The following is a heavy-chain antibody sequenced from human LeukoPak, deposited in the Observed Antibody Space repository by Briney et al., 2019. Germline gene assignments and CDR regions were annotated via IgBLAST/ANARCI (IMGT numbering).Heavy chain of an antibody. D-gene: IGHD6-19*01. Sequence: GGSLRHSCEASGFTFSDHYLDWVRQAPGKGPEWVGRSRDKPKSYSTECAASVKGRFSIIRDDAKNSMYLQMNNLRTEDTAVYYCARGVRYSSAWAFDYWGQGTLVTVSS. CDR1: GFTFSDHY. CDR3: ARGVRYSSAWAFDY. V-gene: IGHV3-72*01. CDR2: SRDKPKSYST. J-gene: IGHJ4*02.